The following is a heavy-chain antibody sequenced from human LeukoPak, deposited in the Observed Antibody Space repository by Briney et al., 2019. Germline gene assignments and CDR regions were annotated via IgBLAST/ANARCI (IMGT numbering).Heavy chain of an antibody. Sequence: ASVTVSCQVSGASLSETSIHWVRQAPGQWLEWMGGFDPEDGESIFAQRFQGRFSMPEDTSTDTAYMELRSLRPEDTAVYYCATADKWEPLDYWGQGTLVTVSS. J-gene: IGHJ4*02. D-gene: IGHD1-26*01. CDR2: FDPEDGES. CDR1: GASLSETS. V-gene: IGHV1-24*01. CDR3: ATADKWEPLDY.